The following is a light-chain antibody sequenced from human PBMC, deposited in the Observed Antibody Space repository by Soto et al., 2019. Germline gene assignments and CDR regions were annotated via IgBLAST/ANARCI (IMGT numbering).Light chain of an antibody. CDR2: DVS. CDR1: SSDVGGYNY. CDR3: CSHAGTYIYV. J-gene: IGLJ1*01. Sequence: QSALTQPRSVSGSPGQSVTISCTGTSSDVGGYNYVSWYQQRPGKAPKLMIYDVSKRPSGVPDRFSGFKSGNTASLTISGLQAEDADDYSCCSHAGTYIYVFGTGTKLTVL. V-gene: IGLV2-11*01.